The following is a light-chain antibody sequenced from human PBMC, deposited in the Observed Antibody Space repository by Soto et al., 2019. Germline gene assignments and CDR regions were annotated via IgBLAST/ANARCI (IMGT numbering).Light chain of an antibody. J-gene: IGLJ2*01. CDR1: SSNIGSNY. CDR2: NSN. CDR3: ASCDDSLRGVV. V-gene: IGLV1-47*02. Sequence: QSVLTQPPSASGTPGQRVIISCSGSSSNIGSNYVYWYQQLPGTAPKLLIYNSNQRPSGVPDRFSGSRSGTSASLAISGLRSYDESDYYCASCDDSLRGVVFGGGTKLTVL.